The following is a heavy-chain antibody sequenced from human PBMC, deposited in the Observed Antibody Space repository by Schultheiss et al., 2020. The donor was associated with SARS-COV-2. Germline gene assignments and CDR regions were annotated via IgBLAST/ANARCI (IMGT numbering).Heavy chain of an antibody. Sequence: ASVKVSCKASGGTFSSYAISWVRQAPGQGLEWMGIINPSGGSTSYAQKFQGWVTMTRDTSISTAYMELSRLRSDDTAVYYCARVGLRTGSPDYWGQGTLVTVSS. CDR1: GGTFSSYA. J-gene: IGHJ4*02. CDR3: ARVGLRTGSPDY. CDR2: INPSGGST. D-gene: IGHD7-27*01. V-gene: IGHV1-2*04.